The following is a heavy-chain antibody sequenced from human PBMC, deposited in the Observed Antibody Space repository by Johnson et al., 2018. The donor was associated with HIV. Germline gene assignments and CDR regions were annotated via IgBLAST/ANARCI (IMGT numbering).Heavy chain of an antibody. V-gene: IGHV3-30-3*01. Sequence: QVQLVESGGGLVQPGGSLRLSCAASGFSFSSFAMHWVRQAPGKGLQWVAVMSFDETNSYDSDSVDVKGRFTISRDNSKNTLYLQMNSLRPEDTALYYCARGGLGYQNFHDPFDVWGQGTMVTVSS. J-gene: IGHJ3*01. CDR1: GFSFSSFA. D-gene: IGHD3-16*02. CDR2: MSFDETNS. CDR3: ARGGLGYQNFHDPFDV.